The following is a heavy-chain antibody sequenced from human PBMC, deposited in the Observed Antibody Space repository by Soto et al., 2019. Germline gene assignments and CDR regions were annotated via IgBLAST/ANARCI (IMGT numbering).Heavy chain of an antibody. Sequence: SVKVSCKASGGTFSSYAISWVRQAPGQGLEWMGGIIPIFGTANYAQKFQGRVTITADESTSTAYMELSSLRSEDTAVYYCARDSGLVKAAADIPDYWGQGTLVTVSS. CDR3: ARDSGLVKAAADIPDY. D-gene: IGHD6-13*01. V-gene: IGHV1-69*13. CDR1: GGTFSSYA. J-gene: IGHJ4*02. CDR2: IIPIFGTA.